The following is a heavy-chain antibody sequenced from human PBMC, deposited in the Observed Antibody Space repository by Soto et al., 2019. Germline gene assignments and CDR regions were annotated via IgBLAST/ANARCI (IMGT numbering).Heavy chain of an antibody. CDR2: IRSDGSRT. CDR3: ARDYGAITVNRYNWFDP. V-gene: IGHV3-74*01. CDR1: GFTFSSYW. Sequence: EVQLVESGGGLVQPGGSLRLSCAASGFTFSSYWMHWVRQAPGKGLEWVSGIRSDGSRTVYADSVKGRFTISRDNSKNTLYMTMNSMKAEGTAVYYCARDYGAITVNRYNWFDPWGQGTLVPVSS. J-gene: IGHJ5*02. D-gene: IGHD4-4*01.